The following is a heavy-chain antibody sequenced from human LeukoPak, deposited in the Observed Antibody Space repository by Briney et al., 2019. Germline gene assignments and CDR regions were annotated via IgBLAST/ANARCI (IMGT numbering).Heavy chain of an antibody. CDR2: VSGSGVTR. J-gene: IGHJ4*02. CDR3: AKDRGTVRGVTWDY. D-gene: IGHD3-10*01. V-gene: IGHV3-23*01. CDR1: GFTFSRFA. Sequence: GGSLRPSCAASGFTFSRFAMSWVRQAPGKGLEWVSTVSGSGVTRYYADSVKGRFTVSRDNSKNTLYLQMNSLRAEDTAVYSCAKDRGTVRGVTWDYWGQGTLITVSS.